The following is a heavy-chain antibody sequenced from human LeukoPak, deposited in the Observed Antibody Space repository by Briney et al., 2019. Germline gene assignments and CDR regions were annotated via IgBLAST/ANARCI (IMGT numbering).Heavy chain of an antibody. CDR2: ISYDGSNK. J-gene: IGHJ4*02. D-gene: IGHD6-25*01. V-gene: IGHV3-30-3*01. CDR1: GFTFSSYA. Sequence: GGSLRLSCAASGFTFSSYAMHWVRQAPGKGLEWVAVISYDGSNKYYADSVKGRFTISRDNSKNTLYLQMNSLRAEDTAVYYCARDREYSSGFDYWGQGTLVTVSS. CDR3: ARDREYSSGFDY.